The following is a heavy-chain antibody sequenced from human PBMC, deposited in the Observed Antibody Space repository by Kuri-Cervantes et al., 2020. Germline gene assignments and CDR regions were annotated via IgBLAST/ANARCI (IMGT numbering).Heavy chain of an antibody. J-gene: IGHJ6*02. CDR3: ARDWATYYSDSRGQHYYYGMDV. CDR1: GFTFSSYG. D-gene: IGHD3-22*01. V-gene: IGHV3-30*03. Sequence: LSLTCAASGFTFSSYGMHWVRQAPGKGLEWVAVISYDGSNKYYADSVKGRFTISRDNAKNSLYLQINSLRAEDTAVYYCARDWATYYSDSRGQHYYYGMDVWGQGTTVTVSS. CDR2: ISYDGSNK.